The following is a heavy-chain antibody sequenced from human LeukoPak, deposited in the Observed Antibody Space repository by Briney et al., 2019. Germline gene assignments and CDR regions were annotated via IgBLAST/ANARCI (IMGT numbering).Heavy chain of an antibody. D-gene: IGHD5-12*01. V-gene: IGHV4-38-2*02. CDR3: AREDRINSGYDSFADY. J-gene: IGHJ4*02. Sequence: PSETLSLTCAVSGYSISSGYYWGWIRQPPGKGLEWIGSIYHSGSTYYNPSLKSRVTISVDTSKNQFSLKLSSVTAADTAVYYCAREDRINSGYDSFADYWGQGTLVTVSS. CDR2: IYHSGST. CDR1: GYSISSGYY.